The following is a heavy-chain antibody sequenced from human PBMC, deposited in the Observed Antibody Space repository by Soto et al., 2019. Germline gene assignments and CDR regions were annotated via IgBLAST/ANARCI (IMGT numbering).Heavy chain of an antibody. Sequence: QVQLQQSGPGLVLVKPSETLSLTCTVSGGAISSYYWSWIRQPPGKGLEWIGYVHHTGHTMYNPSLKSRVTISVDTSKSRFSLRLASVAAADTAVYYCARHPLWDRSWVDPWGQGSVVTVSS. V-gene: IGHV4-59*08. CDR3: ARHPLWDRSWVDP. J-gene: IGHJ5*02. CDR1: GGAISSYY. CDR2: VHHTGHT. D-gene: IGHD1-26*01.